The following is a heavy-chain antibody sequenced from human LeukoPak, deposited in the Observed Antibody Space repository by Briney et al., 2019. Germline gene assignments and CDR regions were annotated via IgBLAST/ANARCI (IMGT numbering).Heavy chain of an antibody. D-gene: IGHD3-22*01. CDR3: AHRRSHLYYDTSGSIYGGRFDY. CDR2: IYWDDDK. J-gene: IGHJ4*02. Sequence: ESGPTLVNPTQTLTLTCTFSGFSLSTSGVGVGWIRQPPGKALAWLTAIYWDDDKRYSPSLKSRLTITKDTSKNQLVLKMTNIDPVDTATYYCAHRRSHLYYDTSGSIYGGRFDYWGQGTLVTASS. V-gene: IGHV2-5*02. CDR1: GFSLSTSGVG.